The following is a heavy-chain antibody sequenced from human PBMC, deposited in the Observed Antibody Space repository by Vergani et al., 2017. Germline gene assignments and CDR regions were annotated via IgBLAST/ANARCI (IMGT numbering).Heavy chain of an antibody. V-gene: IGHV4-34*01. CDR3: SRGGMVRGVIILYYYYGMDV. CDR2: INHSGST. Sequence: QVQLQQWGAGLLKPSETLSLTCAVYGWSFSGYYWSWIRQPPGKGLEWIGEINHSGSTNYNPSIKSRVTISVDTSKNQLSLKLSSVTAADTAVYYCSRGGMVRGVIILYYYYGMDVWGQGTTVTVTS. J-gene: IGHJ6*02. D-gene: IGHD3-10*01. CDR1: GWSFSGYY.